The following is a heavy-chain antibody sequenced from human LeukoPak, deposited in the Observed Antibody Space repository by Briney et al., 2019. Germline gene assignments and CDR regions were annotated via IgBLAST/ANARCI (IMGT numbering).Heavy chain of an antibody. J-gene: IGHJ3*02. D-gene: IGHD2-2*02. CDR1: GGSIDSYF. CDR2: MYHSGSA. CDR3: ARLVTYTLDAFDI. V-gene: IGHV4-59*08. Sequence: PSETLSLTCTVSGGSIDSYFWTWIRQPPGKGLEFIGNMYHSGSASYNASLKGRATISLESSRKQFSLKLTSVTAADTAVYYCARLVTYTLDAFDIWGQGTMVTVSS.